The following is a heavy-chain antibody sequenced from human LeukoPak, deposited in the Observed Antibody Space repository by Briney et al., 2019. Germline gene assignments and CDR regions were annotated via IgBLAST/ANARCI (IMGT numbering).Heavy chain of an antibody. J-gene: IGHJ6*02. D-gene: IGHD3-16*01. CDR1: GFTFSSYW. V-gene: IGHV3-7*03. CDR3: ARGGGLDV. Sequence: GRSLRLSCAASGFTFSSYWMNWARQAPGKGLEWVASINHNGNVNYYVDSVKGRFTISRDNAKNSLYLQMSNLRAEDTAVYFCARGGGLDVWGQGAAVTVSS. CDR2: INHNGNVN.